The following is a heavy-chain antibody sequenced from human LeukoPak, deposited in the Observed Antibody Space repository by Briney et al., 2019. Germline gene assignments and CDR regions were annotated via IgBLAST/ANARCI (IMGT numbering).Heavy chain of an antibody. J-gene: IGHJ5*02. D-gene: IGHD6-6*01. CDR3: ARGIAARNWFDP. V-gene: IGHV1-2*02. CDR2: INPNSGGT. CDR1: GYTFTGYY. Sequence: ASVKVSCKASGYTFTGYYMHWVRQAPGQRLEWMEWINPNSGGTNYAQKFQGRVTMTRDTSISTAYMELSRLRSDDTAVYYCARGIAARNWFDPWGQGTLVTVSS.